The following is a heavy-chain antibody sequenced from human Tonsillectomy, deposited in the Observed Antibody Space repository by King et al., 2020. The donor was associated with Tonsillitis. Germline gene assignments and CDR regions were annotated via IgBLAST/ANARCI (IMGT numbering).Heavy chain of an antibody. V-gene: IGHV4-39*01. J-gene: IGHJ4*02. CDR1: GGSISSSSYS. CDR2: LYYSGST. D-gene: IGHD3-16*02. Sequence: LQLQESGPGLVKPSETLSLTCTVSGGSISSSSYSWGWIRQPPGKGLEWIVSLYYSGSTYYNPSLKSRVTISVETSKNQFSLKLSSVTAADTAVYYCARHRLPRSYYFDYWGQGTLVTVSS. CDR3: ARHRLPRSYYFDY.